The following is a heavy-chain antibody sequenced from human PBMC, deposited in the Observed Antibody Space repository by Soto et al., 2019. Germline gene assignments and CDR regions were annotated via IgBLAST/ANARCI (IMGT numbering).Heavy chain of an antibody. V-gene: IGHV2-5*02. CDR3: ALTYSGSGSYYNVRWFDP. J-gene: IGHJ5*02. CDR2: IYWDDDK. Sequence: QITLKESGPTLVKPTQTLTLTCTFSGFSLSTSGVGVGWIRQPPGKALEWLALIYWDDDKRYSPSLKSRLTITTDPSNTQVVLTMTNMDPVDTATYYCALTYSGSGSYYNVRWFDPWGQGTLVTVSS. CDR1: GFSLSTSGVG. D-gene: IGHD3-10*01.